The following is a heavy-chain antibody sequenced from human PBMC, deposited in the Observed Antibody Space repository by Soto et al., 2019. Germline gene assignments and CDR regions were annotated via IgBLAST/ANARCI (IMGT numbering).Heavy chain of an antibody. D-gene: IGHD6-13*01. CDR3: ARDYSSSSPTFTPDG. Sequence: PGGSLRLSCAASGFTFSSYSMNWVRQAPGKGLEWVSSISSSSSYIYYADSVKGRFTISRDNAKNSLYLQMNSLRAEDTAVYYCARDYSSSSPTFTPDGWGQGTTITVYS. V-gene: IGHV3-21*01. J-gene: IGHJ6*02. CDR2: ISSSSSYI. CDR1: GFTFSSYS.